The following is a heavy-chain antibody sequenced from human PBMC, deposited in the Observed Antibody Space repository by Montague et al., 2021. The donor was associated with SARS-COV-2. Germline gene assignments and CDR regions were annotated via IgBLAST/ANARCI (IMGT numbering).Heavy chain of an antibody. Sequence: SETLSLTCTVSGGSISSSNYYYWAWIRRPPGKGLEWIGTIYHTGSTYYNPSLKSRVTISVDTSKNQFSLKVSSVTATDTAVYYCARRKSDAGSSNYCFDYWGQGTLVTVSS. CDR1: GGSISSSNYY. D-gene: IGHD3-10*01. J-gene: IGHJ4*02. CDR3: ARRKSDAGSSNYCFDY. V-gene: IGHV4-39*01. CDR2: IYHTGST.